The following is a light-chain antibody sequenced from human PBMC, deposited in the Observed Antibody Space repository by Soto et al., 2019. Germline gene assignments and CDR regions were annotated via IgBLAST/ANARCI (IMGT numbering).Light chain of an antibody. J-gene: IGLJ1*01. Sequence: QSVLTQPASVSGSPGQSITISCTGTSSDVGAYNFVSWYKHHPGRAPKVIIYEVTIRPSGVSNRFSGSKSGNTASLTISGLQAEDEADYYCSSYTTSAPYVFGSGTKVTVL. CDR1: SSDVGAYNF. V-gene: IGLV2-14*01. CDR2: EVT. CDR3: SSYTTSAPYV.